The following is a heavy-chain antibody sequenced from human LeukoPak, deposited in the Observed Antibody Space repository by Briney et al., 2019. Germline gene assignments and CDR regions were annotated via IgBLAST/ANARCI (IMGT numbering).Heavy chain of an antibody. CDR1: GFTFGDYA. CDR2: IRSKAYGGTT. J-gene: IGHJ6*02. D-gene: IGHD1-14*01. CDR3: TRAMYRKTLMDV. V-gene: IGHV3-49*04. Sequence: PGRSLRLSCTASGFTFGDYAMSWVRQAPGKGLEWVGFIRSKAYGGTTEYAASVKGRFTISRDDSKTIAYLQKNSLKTEDTAVYYCTRAMYRKTLMDVWGQGTTVTVSS.